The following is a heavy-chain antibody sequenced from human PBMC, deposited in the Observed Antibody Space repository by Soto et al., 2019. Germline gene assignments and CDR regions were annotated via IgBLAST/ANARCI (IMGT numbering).Heavy chain of an antibody. D-gene: IGHD5-12*01. J-gene: IGHJ6*02. CDR2: INAGNGNT. CDR1: GDTFTSYA. CDR3: ARGSSGYDFPYYYYGMDV. Sequence: GASVKVSCKASGDTFTSYAMQWVRQAPGQRLEWMGWINAGNGNTKYSQKFQGRVTITRDTSASTAYMELSSLRSEDTAVYYCARGSSGYDFPYYYYGMDVWGQGTTVTVSS. V-gene: IGHV1-3*01.